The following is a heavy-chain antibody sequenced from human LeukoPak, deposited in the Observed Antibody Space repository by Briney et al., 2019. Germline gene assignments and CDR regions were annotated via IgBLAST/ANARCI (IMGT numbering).Heavy chain of an antibody. V-gene: IGHV3-30*18. D-gene: IGHD2-21*02. J-gene: IGHJ4*02. CDR1: GFTFSSYG. Sequence: GGSLRLSCAASGFTFSSYGMHWVRQAPGKGLAWVAVISYDGSNKYYADSVKGRFTISRDNSKNTLYLQMNSLRAEDTAVYYCAKDCGGDCYCDYWGQGTLVTVSS. CDR3: AKDCGGDCYCDY. CDR2: ISYDGSNK.